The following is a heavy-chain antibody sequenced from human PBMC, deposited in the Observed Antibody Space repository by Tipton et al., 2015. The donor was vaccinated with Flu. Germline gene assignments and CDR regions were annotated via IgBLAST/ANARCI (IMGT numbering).Heavy chain of an antibody. Sequence: TLSLTCSVSGGSISSSSYYWSWIRQHAGKGLEWIGRIYTSGSTDYNPSLKSRVTISADTSKNQFSLKLNSVTAADTAVYYCARDLGTFNWFDSWGQGTLVTVSS. J-gene: IGHJ5*01. CDR3: ARDLGTFNWFDS. V-gene: IGHV4-61*02. CDR2: IYTSGST. CDR1: GGSISSSSYY.